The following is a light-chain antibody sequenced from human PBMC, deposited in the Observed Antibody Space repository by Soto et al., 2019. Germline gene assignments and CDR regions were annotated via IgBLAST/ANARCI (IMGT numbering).Light chain of an antibody. J-gene: IGKJ5*01. CDR1: QTVSSY. Sequence: DIQVNQWRSSLSACVGERESVACRASQTVSSYLKWYQQKPGTVPKLLIYATFNLQSGAASRFGGRGWGADFTPTISSLPPEDFATYYCQQSGTTPAFGQGTRLEIK. V-gene: IGKV1-39*01. CDR2: ATF. CDR3: QQSGTTPA.